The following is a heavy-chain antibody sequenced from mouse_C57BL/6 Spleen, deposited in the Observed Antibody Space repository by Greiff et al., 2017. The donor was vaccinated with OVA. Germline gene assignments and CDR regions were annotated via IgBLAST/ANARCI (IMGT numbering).Heavy chain of an antibody. V-gene: IGHV1-15*01. J-gene: IGHJ1*03. CDR1: GYTFTDYE. Sequence: LVESGAELVRPGASVTLSCKASGYTFTDYEMHWVKQTPVHGLEWIGAIDPETGGTAYNQKFKGKAILTADKSSSTAYMELRSLTSEDSAVYYCTRGGRFAWDFDVWGKGTTVTVSS. CDR3: TRGGRFAWDFDV. CDR2: IDPETGGT. D-gene: IGHD1-1*01.